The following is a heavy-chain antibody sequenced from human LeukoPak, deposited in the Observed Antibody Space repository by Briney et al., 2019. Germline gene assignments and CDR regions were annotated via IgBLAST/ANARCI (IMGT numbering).Heavy chain of an antibody. CDR1: GGSISSYY. D-gene: IGHD2-8*01. CDR3: AKNGQRGFSFDP. CDR2: IYTSGST. Sequence: SETLSLTCTVSGGSISSYYWSWIRQPAGKGLEWIGRIYTSGSTKYNPSLKSRVTISADSSKNQFSLKWYSVTAADTGLYYCAKNGQRGFSFDPWGQGTLVIVAS. J-gene: IGHJ5*02. V-gene: IGHV4-4*07.